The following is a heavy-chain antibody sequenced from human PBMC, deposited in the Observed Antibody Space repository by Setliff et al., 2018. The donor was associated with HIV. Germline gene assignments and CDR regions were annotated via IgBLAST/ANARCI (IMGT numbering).Heavy chain of an antibody. CDR1: GFSFSSYS. V-gene: IGHV3-48*01. CDR2: ISPSSTII. D-gene: IGHD2-15*01. Sequence: PGGSLRLSCGASGFSFSSYSMNWVRQAPGKGLEWVSYISPSSTIIYYPDSVKGRFTTSRDNARNSLYLEMNSLRADDTAVNYCARDFCGSSCSSGYGYFDHWGQGTLVTVSS. J-gene: IGHJ4*02. CDR3: ARDFCGSSCSSGYGYFDH.